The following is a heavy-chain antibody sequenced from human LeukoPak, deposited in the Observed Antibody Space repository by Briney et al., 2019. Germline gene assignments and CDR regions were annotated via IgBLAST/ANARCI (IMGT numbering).Heavy chain of an antibody. CDR1: GFSFSTSW. D-gene: IGHD1-26*01. Sequence: GGSLRLSCAASGFSFSTSWMHWVRQVPGKGLVWVSLINSDASSTTYADSVKGRFTISRDNAKNSLYLQMNSLRADDTAVYYCARDLKWELGRDAFDIWGQGTMVTVSS. J-gene: IGHJ3*02. V-gene: IGHV3-74*03. CDR3: ARDLKWELGRDAFDI. CDR2: INSDASST.